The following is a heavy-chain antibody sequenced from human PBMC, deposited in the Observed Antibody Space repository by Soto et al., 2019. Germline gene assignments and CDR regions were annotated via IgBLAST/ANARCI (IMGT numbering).Heavy chain of an antibody. CDR1: GFTLSSYG. J-gene: IGHJ6*02. CDR2: IWYDGSNK. V-gene: IGHV3-33*01. Sequence: GGSLRLSCAASGFTLSSYGMHWVRQAPGKGLEWVAVIWYDGSNKYYADSVKGRFTISRDNSKNTLYLQMNSLRAEDTAVYYCASGAYYYDSYYYGMDVWGQGTTVTVSS. CDR3: ASGAYYYDSYYYGMDV. D-gene: IGHD3-22*01.